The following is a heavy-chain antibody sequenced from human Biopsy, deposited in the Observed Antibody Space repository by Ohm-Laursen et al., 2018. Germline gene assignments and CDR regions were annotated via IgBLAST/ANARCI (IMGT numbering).Heavy chain of an antibody. CDR3: AGDRRQWLALDY. Sequence: SVKVSCNASGGTFSSSAITWVRQAPGQGLEWMGGIIGIFRTAHYAQKFQGRVTITADEFMSTAYMELSSLRSEDTAVYYCAGDRRQWLALDYWGQGTLVTVSS. J-gene: IGHJ4*02. D-gene: IGHD6-19*01. CDR2: IIGIFRTA. CDR1: GGTFSSSA. V-gene: IGHV1-69*13.